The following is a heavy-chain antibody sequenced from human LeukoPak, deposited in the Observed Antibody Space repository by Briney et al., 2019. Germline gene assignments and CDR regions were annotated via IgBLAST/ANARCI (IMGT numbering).Heavy chain of an antibody. D-gene: IGHD6-13*01. V-gene: IGHV4-39*01. J-gene: IGHJ5*02. CDR2: IYYSGST. CDR3: ARLGSWYESRFDP. CDR1: GGSISSSSYY. Sequence: NPSETLSLTCTVSGGSISSSSYYWGWIRQPPGKGLEWIGSIYYSGSTYYNPSLKSRVTISVDTSKNQFSLKLSSVTAADTAVYYCARLGSWYESRFDPWGQGTLVTVSS.